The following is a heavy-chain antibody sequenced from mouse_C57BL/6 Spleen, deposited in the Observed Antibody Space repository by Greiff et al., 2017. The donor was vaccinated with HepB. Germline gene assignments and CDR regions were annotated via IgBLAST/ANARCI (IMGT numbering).Heavy chain of an antibody. Sequence: VQLQQSGAELVKPGASVKLSCKASGYTFTSYWMQWVKQRPGQGLEWIGEIDPSDSYTNYNQKFKGKATLTVDTSSSTAYMQLSSLTSEDSAVYYCARSNYDYDGGVYFDYWGQGTTLTVSS. J-gene: IGHJ2*01. CDR1: GYTFTSYW. CDR3: ARSNYDYDGGVYFDY. V-gene: IGHV1-50*01. CDR2: IDPSDSYT. D-gene: IGHD2-4*01.